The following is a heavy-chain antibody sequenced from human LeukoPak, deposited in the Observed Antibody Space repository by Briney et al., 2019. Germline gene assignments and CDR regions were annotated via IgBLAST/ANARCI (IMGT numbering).Heavy chain of an antibody. CDR3: ARDRPYDSSGYYGAVGWGYYYYGMDV. CDR1: GGSISSYY. CDR2: IYYSGST. J-gene: IGHJ6*02. Sequence: SETLSLTCTVSGGSISSYYWSWIRQPPGKGLEWIGYIYYSGSTNYTPSLKRRVTISVDTSKNQFSLKLSSVTAADTAVYYCARDRPYDSSGYYGAVGWGYYYYGMDVWGQGTTVTVSS. V-gene: IGHV4-59*01. D-gene: IGHD3-22*01.